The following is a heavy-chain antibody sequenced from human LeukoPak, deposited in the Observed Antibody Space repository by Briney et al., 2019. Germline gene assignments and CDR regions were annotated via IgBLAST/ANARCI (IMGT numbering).Heavy chain of an antibody. Sequence: ASVKVSCKASGYTFTGYYMHWVRQAPGQGLEWMGWMNPNSGNTGYAQKFQGRVTMTRDTSISTAYMELSRLRSDDTAVYYCARAPVVTSFDYWGQGTLVTVSS. J-gene: IGHJ4*02. D-gene: IGHD2-21*02. V-gene: IGHV1-2*02. CDR2: MNPNSGNT. CDR1: GYTFTGYY. CDR3: ARAPVVTSFDY.